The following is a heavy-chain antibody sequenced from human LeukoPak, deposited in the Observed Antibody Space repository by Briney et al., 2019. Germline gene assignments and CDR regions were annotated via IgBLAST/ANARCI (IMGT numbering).Heavy chain of an antibody. CDR3: ARDLAYDFWSGYYLVPFDP. Sequence: SQTLSLTCAISGDSVSSNSAAWNWIRQSPSRGLEWLGRTYYRSKWYNDYAVSVKSRITINPDTSKNQFSLQLNSVTPEDTAVYYCARDLAYDFWSGYYLVPFDPWGQGTLVTVSS. J-gene: IGHJ5*02. D-gene: IGHD3-3*01. CDR1: GDSVSSNSAA. CDR2: TYYRSKWYN. V-gene: IGHV6-1*01.